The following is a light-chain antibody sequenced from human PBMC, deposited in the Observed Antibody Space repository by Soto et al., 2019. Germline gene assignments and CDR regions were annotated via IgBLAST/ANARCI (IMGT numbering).Light chain of an antibody. J-gene: IGLJ1*01. V-gene: IGLV2-14*01. CDR1: SSDVGGYNY. CDR3: SSYTSSSTQV. Sequence: QSVLTQPASVSGSPGQSITISCTGTSSDVGGYNYVSWYQQHPGKAPKLTIYDVSNRPSGVSNRFSGSKSGNTASLTISGLQAEDEADYYCSSYTSSSTQVFGNGTKVTVL. CDR2: DVS.